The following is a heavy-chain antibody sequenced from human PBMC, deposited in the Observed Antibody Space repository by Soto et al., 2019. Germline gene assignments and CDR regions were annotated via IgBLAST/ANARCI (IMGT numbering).Heavy chain of an antibody. Sequence: XGSLRLSCAAAGFNFRNTWLHWVRQRPGEGLVWVSRITSDGKSKAYAESVKGRFAISRDNAKNTLYLQMNGLTAEDTAVYYCARESGDWPLNWFDPWGRGTLVTVYS. CDR2: ITSDGKSK. CDR3: ARESGDWPLNWFDP. V-gene: IGHV3-74*01. J-gene: IGHJ5*02. CDR1: GFNFRNTW. D-gene: IGHD2-21*02.